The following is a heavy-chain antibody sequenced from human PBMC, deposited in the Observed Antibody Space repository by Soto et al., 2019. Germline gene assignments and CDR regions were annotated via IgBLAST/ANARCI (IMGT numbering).Heavy chain of an antibody. D-gene: IGHD1-1*01. CDR1: GGSVSGSYYY. Sequence: SETLSLTCAVSGGSVSGSYYYWAWLRQSPGKGPEWIGSVFHTGFTSYNPSLESRVSVSVDTSKSQFSLKLSAVTASDTAVYYCATSQRGYNWNYFDHWGQGALVTVSS. J-gene: IGHJ4*02. CDR2: VFHTGFT. V-gene: IGHV4-39*01. CDR3: ATSQRGYNWNYFDH.